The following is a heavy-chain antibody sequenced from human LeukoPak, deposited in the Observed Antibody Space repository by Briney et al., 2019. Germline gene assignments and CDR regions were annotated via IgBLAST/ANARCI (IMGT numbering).Heavy chain of an antibody. CDR3: AKTGSSRFDY. CDR2: FSGSGGST. Sequence: GGSLRLSCAASGFTFSSYAMRWVRQAPGKGLEWVSAFSGSGGSTYYAGSVKGRFTISRDNSKNTLFLQMNSLRAEDTAVYYCAKTGSSRFDYWGQGTLVTVSS. CDR1: GFTFSSYA. J-gene: IGHJ4*02. V-gene: IGHV3-23*01. D-gene: IGHD1-26*01.